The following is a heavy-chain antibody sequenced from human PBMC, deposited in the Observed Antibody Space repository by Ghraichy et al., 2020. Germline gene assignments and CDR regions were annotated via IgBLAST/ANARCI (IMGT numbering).Heavy chain of an antibody. Sequence: SCVASGFTFSSTAVSWVRQAPGRGLQWVSAIGGSGGTTYYADSVNGRFTISRDNSKNTLYLQMNSLRAEDTAVYYCAKNKGSGWMYYFDYWGQGTLVTVSS. CDR1: GFTFSSTA. D-gene: IGHD6-19*01. CDR2: IGGSGGTT. J-gene: IGHJ4*02. CDR3: AKNKGSGWMYYFDY. V-gene: IGHV3-23*01.